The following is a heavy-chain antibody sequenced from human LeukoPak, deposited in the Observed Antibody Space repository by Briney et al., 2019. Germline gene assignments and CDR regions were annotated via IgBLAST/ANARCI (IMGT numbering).Heavy chain of an antibody. D-gene: IGHD3-16*01. CDR1: GFTFDDYA. J-gene: IGHJ4*02. CDR2: ISWNSGSI. V-gene: IGHV3-9*01. Sequence: GRSLRLSCAASGFTFDDYAMHWVRQAPGKGLEWVSGISWNSGSIGYADSVKGRFTISRDNAKNSLYLQMNSLRAEDTALYYCAKDISASLVHILDYWGQGTLVTVSS. CDR3: AKDISASLVHILDY.